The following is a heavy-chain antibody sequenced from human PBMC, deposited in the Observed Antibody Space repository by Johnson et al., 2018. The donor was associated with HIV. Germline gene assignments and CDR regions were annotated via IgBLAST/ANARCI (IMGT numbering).Heavy chain of an antibody. CDR2: LYIGYSP. D-gene: IGHD6-13*01. CDR1: GFSVSSSY. Sequence: VQLVESGGGLVQPGGSLRLSCAASGFSVSSSYMSWVRQAPGKGLEWVSTLYIGYSPYYAYSVNDRFIISRDNSKNTLYLQMNSLRAEDTAVYYCAYPIATTAFEAFDIWGRGTMVTVSS. J-gene: IGHJ3*02. CDR3: AYPIATTAFEAFDI. V-gene: IGHV3-66*01.